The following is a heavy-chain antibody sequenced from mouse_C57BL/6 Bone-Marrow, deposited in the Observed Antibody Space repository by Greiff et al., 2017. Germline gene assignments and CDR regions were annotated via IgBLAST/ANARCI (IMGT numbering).Heavy chain of an antibody. V-gene: IGHV10-1*01. CDR1: GFSFNTYA. J-gene: IGHJ3*01. D-gene: IGHD2-1*01. CDR2: IKSKSNNYAT. Sequence: EVMLVESGGGLVQPKGSLKLSCAASGFSFNTYAMNWVRQAPGEGLEWVARIKSKSNNYATYYADSVKDRFTISRDDSESMLYLQMNNLKTEDKAMYYCVRHGGNYGFAYWGQGTLVTVSS. CDR3: VRHGGNYGFAY.